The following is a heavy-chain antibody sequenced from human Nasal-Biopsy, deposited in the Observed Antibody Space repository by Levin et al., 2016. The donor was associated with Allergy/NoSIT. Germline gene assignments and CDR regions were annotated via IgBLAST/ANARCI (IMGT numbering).Heavy chain of an antibody. CDR3: AKDGQWSFDH. CDR2: ISGSGDTT. D-gene: IGHD2-15*01. CDR1: GFSFSVFG. V-gene: IGHV3-23*01. J-gene: IGHJ4*02. Sequence: GESLKISCAASGFSFSVFGMNWVRQAPGKGLEWVSAISGSGDTTYYADSVKGRLIISRDNPKNTLYLQMDSLRPDDTAVYFCAKDGQWSFDHWGQGTLVTVSS.